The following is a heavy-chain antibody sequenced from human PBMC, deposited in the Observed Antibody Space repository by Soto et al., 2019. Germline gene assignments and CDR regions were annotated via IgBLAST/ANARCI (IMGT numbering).Heavy chain of an antibody. Sequence: GGSLRLSCAASGFTFDSYALNWVRQAPGKGLEWISSISGSGGATYYADSVKGRFTVSRDNSKSTLTLQMRSLRAEDTAAYYCVRIPWQLSFDDWGQGTLVTVSS. CDR1: GFTFDSYA. D-gene: IGHD6-6*01. J-gene: IGHJ4*02. V-gene: IGHV3-23*01. CDR3: VRIPWQLSFDD. CDR2: ISGSGGAT.